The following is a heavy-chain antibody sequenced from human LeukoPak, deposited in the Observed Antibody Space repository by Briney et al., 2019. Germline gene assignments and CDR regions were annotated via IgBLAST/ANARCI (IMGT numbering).Heavy chain of an antibody. CDR2: ISAYNGNT. D-gene: IGHD3-16*01. CDR1: GYTFTSYG. J-gene: IGHJ4*02. CDR3: VRVPILRMGELSDFDY. V-gene: IGHV1-18*01. Sequence: GASVKVSCKASGYTFTSYGISWVRQAPGQGVEWMGWISAYNGNTNYAQKLQGRVTMTTDTSTSTAYMEMRSLSFEDTAFYYCVRVPILRMGELSDFDYWGQGTLVTVS.